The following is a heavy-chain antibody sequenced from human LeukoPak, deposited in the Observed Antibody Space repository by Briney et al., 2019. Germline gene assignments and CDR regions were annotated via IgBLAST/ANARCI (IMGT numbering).Heavy chain of an antibody. Sequence: GASVKVSCKASGYTFTGYYMHWVRQAPGQGLEWMGWINPNSGGTNYAQKFQGRVTMTRDTSISTAYMELSRLRSDDTAVYYCAGDAPHITIFGPEGNMDVWGKGTTVTVSS. CDR1: GYTFTGYY. V-gene: IGHV1-2*02. CDR3: AGDAPHITIFGPEGNMDV. CDR2: INPNSGGT. D-gene: IGHD3-3*01. J-gene: IGHJ6*03.